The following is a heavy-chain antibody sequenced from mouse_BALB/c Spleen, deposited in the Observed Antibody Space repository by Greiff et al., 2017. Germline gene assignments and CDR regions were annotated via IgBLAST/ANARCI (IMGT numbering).Heavy chain of an antibody. CDR2: INPSSGYT. J-gene: IGHJ4*01. CDR3: ARGGYLYYYAMDY. D-gene: IGHD2-2*01. Sequence: VQLQQSGAELARPGASVKMSCKASGYTFTSYTMHWVKQRPGQGLEWIGYINPSSGYTNYNQKFKDKATLTADKSSSTAYMQLSSLTSEDSAVYYCARGGYLYYYAMDYWGQGTSVTVSS. CDR1: GYTFTSYT. V-gene: IGHV1-4*01.